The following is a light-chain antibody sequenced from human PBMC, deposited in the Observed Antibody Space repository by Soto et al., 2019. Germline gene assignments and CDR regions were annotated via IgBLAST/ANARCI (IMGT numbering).Light chain of an antibody. CDR2: DAS. Sequence: EMVLTQSPGTLSLSPGERASLSCGASQSVRTSLAWYQHQPGLAPRLLIYDASSRSTCIPDRFSGSGSGTDVTLTISRLEPEDVAVYFCQQDGTAPYTFGQGTTLEIK. CDR3: QQDGTAPYT. V-gene: IGKV3D-20*01. CDR1: QSVRTS. J-gene: IGKJ2*01.